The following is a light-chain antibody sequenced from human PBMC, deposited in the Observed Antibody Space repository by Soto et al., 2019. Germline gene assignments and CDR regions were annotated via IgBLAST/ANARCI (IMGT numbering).Light chain of an antibody. CDR2: EVN. CDR3: SSYTTSNTWV. CDR1: SSDIGTYNY. Sequence: QSALTKPASVSASPGQSITISCTGTSSDIGTYNYVSWYQQHPGKAPKLMIFEVNNRPSWVSKRFSGSKSGNTASLTVAGLQAEDEADYYCSSYTTSNTWVFGGGTQLTVL. J-gene: IGLJ3*02. V-gene: IGLV2-14*01.